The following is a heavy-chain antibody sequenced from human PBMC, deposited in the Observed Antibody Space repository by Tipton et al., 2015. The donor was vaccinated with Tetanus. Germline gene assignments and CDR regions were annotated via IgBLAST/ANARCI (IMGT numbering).Heavy chain of an antibody. CDR1: GGSISSGAYY. V-gene: IGHV4-30-4*01. CDR2: VSYTGST. J-gene: IGHJ4*02. CDR3: ARGLDQYKSGNY. Sequence: TLSLTCTVSGGSISSGAYYWSCLRQPPGKGLEWIGGVSYTGSTCYNPSLKSRVTISVDTSENQLSLKLRSVTAADTALYYCARGLDQYKSGNYWGQGTLVTVSS. D-gene: IGHD1-1*01.